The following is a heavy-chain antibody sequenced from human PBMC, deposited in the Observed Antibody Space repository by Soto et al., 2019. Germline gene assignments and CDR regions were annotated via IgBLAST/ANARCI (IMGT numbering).Heavy chain of an antibody. V-gene: IGHV4-4*02. CDR3: ASASGYSSGWSRYFDY. J-gene: IGHJ4*02. CDR2: IYHSGST. CDR1: GGSISSSSW. Sequence: SETLSLTCAVSGGSISSSSWWSWVRQPPGKGLEWIGEIYHSGSTNYNPSLKSRVTISVDKSKNQFSLKLSSVTAADTAVYYCASASGYSSGWSRYFDYWGQGTLVTVSS. D-gene: IGHD6-19*01.